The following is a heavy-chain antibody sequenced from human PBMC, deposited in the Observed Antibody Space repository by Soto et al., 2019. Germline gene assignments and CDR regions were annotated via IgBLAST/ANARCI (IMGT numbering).Heavy chain of an antibody. D-gene: IGHD4-17*01. V-gene: IGHV3-23*01. CDR1: GFTFSNFA. Sequence: EVQLLESGGGLVQPGGSLRLSYAASGFTFSNFAMSWVRQAPGKGLEWVSTISGGGGSTYYADSVKGRFTISRDNSKNTLYLQLNSLRGEDTAVYCCAKDLGPYGDQLIDYWGQGTLVTVSS. CDR2: ISGGGGST. CDR3: AKDLGPYGDQLIDY. J-gene: IGHJ4*02.